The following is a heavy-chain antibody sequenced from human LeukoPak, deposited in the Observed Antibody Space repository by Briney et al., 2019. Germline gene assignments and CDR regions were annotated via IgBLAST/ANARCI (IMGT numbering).Heavy chain of an antibody. V-gene: IGHV3-23*01. D-gene: IGHD4-23*01. Sequence: GGSLRLSCAASGFTSSRYSMSWVRQAPGKRLEWVSAFGGGGASSFYADSVKGRFTISRDNSKNTLYLQMNSLRAEDTAIYYCAKILFAGGNEYFRHWGQGTLVTVSS. J-gene: IGHJ1*01. CDR2: FGGGGASS. CDR3: AKILFAGGNEYFRH. CDR1: GFTSSRYS.